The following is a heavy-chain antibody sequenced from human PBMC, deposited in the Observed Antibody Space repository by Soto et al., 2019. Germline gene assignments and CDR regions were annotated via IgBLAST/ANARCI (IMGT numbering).Heavy chain of an antibody. CDR1: GYSFTSYW. CDR3: AGRFAVAGTQGFDY. D-gene: IGHD6-19*01. V-gene: IGHV5-51*01. Sequence: GESLKISCKGSGYSFTSYWIGWVRQMPGKGLEWMRLIYPGDSDTRYSPSFQGQVTISADKSISTAYLQWSSLKASDTAKYYCAGRFAVAGTQGFDYWGQGTLVTVSS. J-gene: IGHJ4*02. CDR2: IYPGDSDT.